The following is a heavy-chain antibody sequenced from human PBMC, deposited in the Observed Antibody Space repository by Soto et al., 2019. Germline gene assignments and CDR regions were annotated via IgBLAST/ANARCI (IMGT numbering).Heavy chain of an antibody. Sequence: EVQLVDSGGGLVQPGGSLRLSCAASGFSVSNYHMNWVRQAPGKGPEWVSIITVGDVTYYADSVKGRFTISRDISRNTVYLHMNSLRCDDTAVYYCAGGRDYSKGGDHWGQGTLVIVSS. V-gene: IGHV3-66*01. D-gene: IGHD4-4*01. CDR3: AGGRDYSKGGDH. CDR2: ITVGDVT. CDR1: GFSVSNYH. J-gene: IGHJ4*02.